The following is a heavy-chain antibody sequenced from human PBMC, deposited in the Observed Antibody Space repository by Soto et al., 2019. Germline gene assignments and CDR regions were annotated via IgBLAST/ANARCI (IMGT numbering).Heavy chain of an antibody. J-gene: IGHJ6*02. CDR2: IYHSGST. V-gene: IGHV4-30-2*01. CDR1: GGSINSGGYS. CDR3: HALGSLPCAGNGEDYYYCMAG. D-gene: IGHD3-16*02. Sequence: SETLSLTCTVPGGSINSGGYSWSWIRQPQGKGLEWIGYIYHSGSTYYNPSLKSRVTISVDRSKNQISLKLSSVTAADTAVFYFHALGSLPCAGNGEDYYYCMAGWCQGTTVTGSS.